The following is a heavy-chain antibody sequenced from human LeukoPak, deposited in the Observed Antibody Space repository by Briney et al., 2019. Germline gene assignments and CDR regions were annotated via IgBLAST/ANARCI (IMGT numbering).Heavy chain of an antibody. Sequence: SQTLSLTCNVSGGSISSGGYYWSWIRQHPGKGLEWIGYIYYSGSTYYNPSLKSRVTISVDTSKNQFSLKLRSVTAADTAVNYCARDRSSSGTFDYWGQGTLVTVSS. CDR3: ARDRSSSGTFDY. CDR2: IYYSGST. CDR1: GGSISSGGYY. J-gene: IGHJ4*02. V-gene: IGHV4-31*03. D-gene: IGHD6-13*01.